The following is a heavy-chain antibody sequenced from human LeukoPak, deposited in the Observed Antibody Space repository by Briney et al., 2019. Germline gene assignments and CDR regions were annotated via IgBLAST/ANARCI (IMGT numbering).Heavy chain of an antibody. CDR1: GLTFSSSA. V-gene: IGHV3-23*01. Sequence: PAGSLRLSCAASGLTFSSSAMNWVRQAPGKGLEWVSGISSSGGITYYADSVKGRFTISRDNSKNTLYLQLNSLRAEDTAVYYCAKSSQRFGMDVWDQGTTATVTS. CDR2: ISSSGGIT. CDR3: AKSSQRFGMDV. J-gene: IGHJ6*02.